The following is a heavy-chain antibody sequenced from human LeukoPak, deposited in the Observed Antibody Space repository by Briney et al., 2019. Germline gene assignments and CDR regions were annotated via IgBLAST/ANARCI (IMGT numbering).Heavy chain of an antibody. V-gene: IGHV3-23*01. CDR2: ISDSGGGT. CDR3: AKTVSGRYCSSTSCYIPFDY. Sequence: GGSLRLSCAASGFTFSSYAMSWVCQALEKGLEWVSTISDSGGGTYYADSVKGRFTISRDNSKNTLYLQMNSLRAEDTAVYYCAKTVSGRYCSSTSCYIPFDYWGQGTLVTVSS. D-gene: IGHD2-2*02. J-gene: IGHJ4*02. CDR1: GFTFSSYA.